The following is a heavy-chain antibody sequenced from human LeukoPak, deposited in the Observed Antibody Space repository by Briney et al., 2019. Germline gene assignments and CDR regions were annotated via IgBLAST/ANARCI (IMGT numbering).Heavy chain of an antibody. CDR2: IYATGST. CDR3: ARQGYTASYYFLDS. V-gene: IGHV4-4*07. Sequence: SETLSLTCDVSGDFFRSYWWGWVRQPAGKGLEWIGRIYATGSTKFNPPLKSRLTMSMDTSTNQFSLKLTSVTAADTAVYFCARQGYTASYYFLDSWSQGILVTVSS. D-gene: IGHD1-26*01. J-gene: IGHJ4*02. CDR1: GDFFRSYW.